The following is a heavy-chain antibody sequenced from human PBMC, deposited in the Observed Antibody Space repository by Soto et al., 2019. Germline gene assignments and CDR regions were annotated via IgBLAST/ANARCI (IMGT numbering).Heavy chain of an antibody. Sequence: GSLRLSSAASGFTFSSYAMNWVRQAPGRGLEWVSAISGSGGSTYYADSVKGRFTISRDNSNNTLYLQMNNLRAEDTAVYYCAKSVAGAGGIAYWGEGTL. V-gene: IGHV3-23*01. J-gene: IGHJ4*02. CDR2: ISGSGGST. CDR1: GFTFSSYA. D-gene: IGHD6-19*01. CDR3: AKSVAGAGGIAY.